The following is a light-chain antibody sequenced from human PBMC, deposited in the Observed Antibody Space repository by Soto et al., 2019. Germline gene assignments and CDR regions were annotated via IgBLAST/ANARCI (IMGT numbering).Light chain of an antibody. Sequence: IVMTQSPATLSVSPGGRATLSCRASQSVNSHLAWYQQRPGQAPRPLIYDASNRATGIPARFSGSGSGTGFTLTISSLEPEDFAVYYCQQRSNWPPTFGQGTKVDIK. CDR3: QQRSNWPPT. J-gene: IGKJ1*01. V-gene: IGKV3-11*01. CDR2: DAS. CDR1: QSVNSH.